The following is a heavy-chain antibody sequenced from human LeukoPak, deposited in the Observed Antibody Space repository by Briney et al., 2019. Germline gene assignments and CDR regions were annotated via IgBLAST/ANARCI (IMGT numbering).Heavy chain of an antibody. CDR2: ISAYNGNT. CDR3: ARDPTTFYYGFWSGYPSLDY. CDR1: GYTFTSYG. V-gene: IGHV1-18*01. D-gene: IGHD3-3*01. Sequence: GASVKVSCKASGYTFTSYGISWVRQAPGQGLEWMGWISAYNGNTNYAQNLQDRVTMTKDTSTSTAYMELRSLRSDDTAVYYCARDPTTFYYGFWSGYPSLDYWGQGTLVTVSS. J-gene: IGHJ4*02.